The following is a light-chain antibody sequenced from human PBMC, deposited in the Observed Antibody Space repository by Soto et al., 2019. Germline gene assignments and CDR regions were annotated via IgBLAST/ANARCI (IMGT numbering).Light chain of an antibody. CDR2: LEGSGSY. J-gene: IGLJ1*01. CDR3: ETWVSNTYV. V-gene: IGLV4-60*02. Sequence: QLVLTQSSSASASLGSSVKLTCTLSSGHSSYIIAWHQQQPGKAPRYLMKLEGSGSYNTGSGVPDRFSGSSSGADRYLTISNLQVEDEADYYCETWVSNTYVFGTGTKLTVL. CDR1: SGHSSYI.